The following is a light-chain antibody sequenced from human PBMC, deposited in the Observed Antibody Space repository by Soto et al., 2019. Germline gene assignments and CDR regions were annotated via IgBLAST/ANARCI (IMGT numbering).Light chain of an antibody. CDR3: SSLAAEYNNHYV. V-gene: IGLV2-8*01. CDR2: EVT. Sequence: QSVLTQPPSASGSPGQSVTISCTGTSSDIGRYNFVSWYQQHPGKAPKLMIFEVTKRPSGVPDLFSGSKSGNTASLTVSVLQAEDEADYYCSSLAAEYNNHYVFGTGTKVTVL. J-gene: IGLJ1*01. CDR1: SSDIGRYNF.